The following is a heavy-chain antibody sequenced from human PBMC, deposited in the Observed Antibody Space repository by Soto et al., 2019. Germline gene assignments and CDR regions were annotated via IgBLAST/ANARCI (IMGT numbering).Heavy chain of an antibody. CDR1: GYTFTSYG. Sequence: QVQLVQSGAEVKKPGASVKVSCKASGYTFTSYGISWVRQAPGQGLEWMGWISAYNGNTNYAQKLQGRVTMTTDTSTSTAYMELRSLRSDDTAVYYCASDRFPGSSGYYYGTAWFDPWGQGTLVTVSS. CDR2: ISAYNGNT. D-gene: IGHD3-22*01. J-gene: IGHJ5*02. CDR3: ASDRFPGSSGYYYGTAWFDP. V-gene: IGHV1-18*01.